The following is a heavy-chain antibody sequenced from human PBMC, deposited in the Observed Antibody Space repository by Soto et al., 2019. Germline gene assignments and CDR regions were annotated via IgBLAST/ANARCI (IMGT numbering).Heavy chain of an antibody. J-gene: IGHJ3*02. CDR1: GGTFSSYT. Sequence: AVKVSCKASGGTFSSYTISWVRQAPGQGLEWMGRIIPILGIANYAQKFQGRVTITADKSTSTAYMELSSLRSEDTAVYYCARYLDYGDYKGAFDIWGQGTMVTVSS. V-gene: IGHV1-69*02. CDR2: IIPILGIA. D-gene: IGHD4-17*01. CDR3: ARYLDYGDYKGAFDI.